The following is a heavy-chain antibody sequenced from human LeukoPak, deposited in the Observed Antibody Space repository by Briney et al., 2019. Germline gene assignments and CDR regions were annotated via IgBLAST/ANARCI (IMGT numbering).Heavy chain of an antibody. CDR1: GFTFSRYS. Sequence: GGSLRLSCAVSGFTFSRYSMNWVRQAPGKGLEWVSYISSSSSTIYYADSVKGRFTISRDNAKNSLYLQMNSLRAEDTAVYYCARSGNDYVWGSYRFDYWGQGTLVTVSS. D-gene: IGHD3-16*02. CDR2: ISSSSSTI. V-gene: IGHV3-48*01. CDR3: ARSGNDYVWGSYRFDY. J-gene: IGHJ4*02.